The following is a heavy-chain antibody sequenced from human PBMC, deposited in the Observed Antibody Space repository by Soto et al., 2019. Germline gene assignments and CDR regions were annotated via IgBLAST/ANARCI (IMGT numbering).Heavy chain of an antibody. J-gene: IGHJ4*02. CDR2: ISYDGSNK. Sequence: PGGSLRLSCAASGFTFSSYGMHWVRQAPGKGLEWVAVISYDGSNKYYADSVKGRFTISRDNSKNTLYLQMNSLRAEDTAIYYCASTFPSFDYWGQGTPVTVSS. CDR1: GFTFSSYG. CDR3: ASTFPSFDY. V-gene: IGHV3-30*03.